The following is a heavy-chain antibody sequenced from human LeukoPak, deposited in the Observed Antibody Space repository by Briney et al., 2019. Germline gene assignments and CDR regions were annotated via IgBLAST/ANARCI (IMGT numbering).Heavy chain of an antibody. V-gene: IGHV4-34*01. CDR1: GGSFSGYY. CDR3: ARGHRGPPGY. Sequence: TSETLSLTCAVYGGSFSGYYWSWIRQPPGKGLEWIGEINHSGSTNYNPSLKSRVTISVDTSMNQFSLKLSSVTAADTAVYYCARGHRGPPGYWGQGTLVTVSS. CDR2: INHSGST. D-gene: IGHD2-15*01. J-gene: IGHJ4*02.